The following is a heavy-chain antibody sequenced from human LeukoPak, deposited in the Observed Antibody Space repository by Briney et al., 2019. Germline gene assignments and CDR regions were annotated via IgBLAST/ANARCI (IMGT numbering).Heavy chain of an antibody. V-gene: IGHV3-30*02. Sequence: GGSLRLSCAASGFTFSSYGMHWVRQAPGKGLEWVAFIRYDGSNKYYADSVKGRFTISRDNAKNSLFLQMNSLRAEDTAVYYCTRPQPYDYWGQGTPVTVSS. CDR1: GFTFSSYG. J-gene: IGHJ4*02. CDR3: TRPQPYDY. CDR2: IRYDGSNK. D-gene: IGHD5-18*01.